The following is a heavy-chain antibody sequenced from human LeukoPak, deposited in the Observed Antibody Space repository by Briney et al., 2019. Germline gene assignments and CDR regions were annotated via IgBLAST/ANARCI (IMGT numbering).Heavy chain of an antibody. CDR3: GRDPNGDYVGAFEF. V-gene: IGHV3-23*01. CDR1: GFTFSTYT. D-gene: IGHD4-17*01. CDR2: SWSGGKT. J-gene: IGHJ3*01. Sequence: GGSLRLSCAASGFTFSTYTMHWVRQTPGKGLEWVSASWSGGKTLYADAVKGRFTISRDNSKNTLYLQMNSLRAEDTAVYFCGRDPNGDYVGAFEFWGHGTMVIVSS.